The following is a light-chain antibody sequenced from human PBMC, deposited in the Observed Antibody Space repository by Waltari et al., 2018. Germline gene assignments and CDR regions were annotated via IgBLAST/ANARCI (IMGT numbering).Light chain of an antibody. V-gene: IGLV2-23*02. CDR2: EVS. CDR1: NSDVGSYDL. J-gene: IGLJ3*02. Sequence: QSALTQPASVSGSPGQSITISCTGTNSDVGSYDLFSWYQQHPGKAPKVMISEVSKRPSGVSNRFSGSKSGNTASLTISGLQAEDEADYYCCSYAGSSTFDWVFGGGTKLTVL. CDR3: CSYAGSSTFDWV.